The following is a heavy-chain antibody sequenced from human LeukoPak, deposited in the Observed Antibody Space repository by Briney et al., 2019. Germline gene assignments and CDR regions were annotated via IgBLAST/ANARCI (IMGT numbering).Heavy chain of an antibody. V-gene: IGHV3-23*01. CDR3: ADAIVGAPAHY. CDR1: GFTFSDYA. D-gene: IGHD1-26*01. Sequence: AGGSLRLSCAASGFTFSDYAMSWVRQAPRKGLEWVLSISGSGSNTYHADSVKGRFTISRDNSRNTLYLQMNSLRAGDTAVYYCADAIVGAPAHYWGQGTLVTVSS. J-gene: IGHJ4*02. CDR2: ISGSGSNT.